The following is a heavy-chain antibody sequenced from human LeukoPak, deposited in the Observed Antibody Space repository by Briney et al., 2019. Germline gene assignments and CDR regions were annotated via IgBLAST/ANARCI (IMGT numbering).Heavy chain of an antibody. Sequence: SQTLSLTCTVSGGPFSSGGYAWSWIRQPSGKGLEWIGYICHSGSTFYNPSLKSRVTLSVDRSKNQFSLKLSSVTAADTAVYYCARAILNYYYYGIDVWAKGPRSPSPQ. CDR2: ICHSGST. CDR1: GGPFSSGGYA. J-gene: IGHJ6*04. CDR3: ARAILNYYYYGIDV. V-gene: IGHV4-30-2*01.